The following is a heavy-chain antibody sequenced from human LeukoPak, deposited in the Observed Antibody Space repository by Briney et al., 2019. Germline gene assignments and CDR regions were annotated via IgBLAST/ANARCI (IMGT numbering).Heavy chain of an antibody. J-gene: IGHJ4*02. CDR2: INHSGST. D-gene: IGHD3-9*01. Sequence: SETLSLTCAVYGGSFSGYYWSWIRQPPGKGLEWIGEINHSGSTNYNPSLKSRVTISVDTSKNQFSLKLSSVTAADTAVYYCARVPLRGGDILTGYGSFDYWGQGTLVTVSS. V-gene: IGHV4-34*01. CDR1: GGSFSGYY. CDR3: ARVPLRGGDILTGYGSFDY.